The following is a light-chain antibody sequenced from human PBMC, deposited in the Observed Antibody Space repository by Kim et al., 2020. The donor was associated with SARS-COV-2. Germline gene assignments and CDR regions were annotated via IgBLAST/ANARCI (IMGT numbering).Light chain of an antibody. Sequence: QSVLTQPPSVSGAPGQRVTISCTGSSSNIGAGYDVQWYQQLPGTAPKPLIYGNSNRPSGVPDRFSGSKSGTSASLAITGLQAEDEADYYCQSYDSSLSGWVFGGGTKLTVL. CDR1: SSNIGAGYD. J-gene: IGLJ3*02. V-gene: IGLV1-40*01. CDR3: QSYDSSLSGWV. CDR2: GNS.